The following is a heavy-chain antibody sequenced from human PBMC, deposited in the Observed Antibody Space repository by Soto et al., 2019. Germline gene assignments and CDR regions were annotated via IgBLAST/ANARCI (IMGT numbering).Heavy chain of an antibody. Sequence: EVQLVESGGGLVQPGGSLKLSCAASGFTLSGFDIHWVRQASGEGLEWVGRIKTKVESYATELAASVKGRFTISRDDPKNTAYLEMNSLKTEDTAVYYCTRRYCSRGGCYSDFHYWGQGTLVTVSS. CDR3: TRRYCSRGGCYSDFHY. CDR2: IKTKVESYAT. D-gene: IGHD2-15*01. CDR1: GFTLSGFD. J-gene: IGHJ4*02. V-gene: IGHV3-73*01.